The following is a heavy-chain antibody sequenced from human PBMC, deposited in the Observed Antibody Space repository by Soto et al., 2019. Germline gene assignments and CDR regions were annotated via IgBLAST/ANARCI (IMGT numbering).Heavy chain of an antibody. D-gene: IGHD3-22*01. V-gene: IGHV1-69*01. J-gene: IGHJ4*02. CDR2: IIPMFGTA. CDR1: RGSVSRYH. Sequence: VSCGAARGSVSRYHMGWALQAPGKGLEWMGGIIPMFGTANYAQKFQGRVTITADESTNTGYMELRSLISEDTAVYYCARDGTLYDSSGYYYLYWGQGSLVTVTS. CDR3: ARDGTLYDSSGYYYLY.